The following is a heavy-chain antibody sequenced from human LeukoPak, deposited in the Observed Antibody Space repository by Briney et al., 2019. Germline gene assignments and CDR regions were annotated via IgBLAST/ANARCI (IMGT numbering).Heavy chain of an antibody. V-gene: IGHV4-34*01. Sequence: SETLSLTCAVYGGSFSGYYWSWIRQPPGKGLEWIGEINHSGSTNYNPSLKSRVTISVDTSKNQFSLKLSSVTAADTAVYYCARGRNYYDSSGYYYGAFDIWGQGTMVIVSS. D-gene: IGHD3-22*01. CDR1: GGSFSGYY. CDR2: INHSGST. J-gene: IGHJ3*02. CDR3: ARGRNYYDSSGYYYGAFDI.